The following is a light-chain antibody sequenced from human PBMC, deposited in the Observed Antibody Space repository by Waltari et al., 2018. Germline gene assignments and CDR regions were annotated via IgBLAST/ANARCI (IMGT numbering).Light chain of an antibody. CDR3: QQYDNLPRT. CDR1: QDISNY. J-gene: IGKJ1*01. V-gene: IGKV1-33*01. Sequence: DIQMTQSPSSLSASVGDRVTITCQASQDISNYLNWYQQKPGKAPQLLIYDASNLETGVPSSFSVSGSGTDFTFTISSLQPEDIATYYCQQYDNLPRTFGQGTKVEIK. CDR2: DAS.